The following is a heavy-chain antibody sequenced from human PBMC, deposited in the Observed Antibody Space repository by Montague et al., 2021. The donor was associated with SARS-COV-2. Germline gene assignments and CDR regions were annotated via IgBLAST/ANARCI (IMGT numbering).Heavy chain of an antibody. Sequence: SETLSLTCGVSGGSITDRTYYWGCIRQSPGKGLEWIGAINYSGTTYYNPSLKGRVTISLDTAKNQFSLKMTSVTAADTAVYYCARHWGIAAAGNWGQGTLVTVSS. V-gene: IGHV4-39*01. D-gene: IGHD6-13*01. CDR3: ARHWGIAAAGN. CDR1: GGSITDRTYY. J-gene: IGHJ4*02. CDR2: INYSGTT.